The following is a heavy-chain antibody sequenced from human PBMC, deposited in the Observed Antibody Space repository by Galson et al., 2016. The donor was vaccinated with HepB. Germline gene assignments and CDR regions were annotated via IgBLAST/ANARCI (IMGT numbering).Heavy chain of an antibody. D-gene: IGHD3-16*01. CDR3: ARDWGSYLDY. V-gene: IGHV3-33*01. CDR1: GFSFSSNG. CDR2: IWYDGSNK. Sequence: SLRLSCAASGFSFSSNGIHWVRQAPGKGLEWVAVIWYDGSNKFYADSVKGRFTVSRDNSKNTLFLQMNSLRADDTAVYYCARDWGSYLDYWGQGTLVTVSS. J-gene: IGHJ4*02.